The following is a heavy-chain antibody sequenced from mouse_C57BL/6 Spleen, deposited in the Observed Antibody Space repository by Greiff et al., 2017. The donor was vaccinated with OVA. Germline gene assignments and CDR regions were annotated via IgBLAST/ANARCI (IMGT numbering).Heavy chain of an antibody. D-gene: IGHD2-4*01. CDR3: AREDYDYLFAY. CDR2: INPNNGGT. CDR1: GYTFTDYN. V-gene: IGHV1-22*01. J-gene: IGHJ3*01. Sequence: EVQGVESGPELVKPGASVKMSCKASGYTFTDYNMHWVKQSHGKSLEWIGYINPNNGGTSYNQKFKGKATLTVNKSSSTAYMELRSLTSEDSAIYYCAREDYDYLFAYWGQGTLVTVSA.